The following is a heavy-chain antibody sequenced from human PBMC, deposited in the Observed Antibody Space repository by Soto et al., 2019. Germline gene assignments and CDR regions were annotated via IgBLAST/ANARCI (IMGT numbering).Heavy chain of an antibody. V-gene: IGHV4-59*08. CDR1: GDSISSYY. CDR3: GRHPGYYDILTGYTTYYFDY. Sequence: SETLSLTWTVSGDSISSYYWSWIRQPPGKGLEWIGYIYYRGNTDYNPSLKSRVTISLDTPKNQFSLKLSSVTAADTAVYYCGRHPGYYDILTGYTTYYFDYWGQGILVTVSS. D-gene: IGHD3-9*01. J-gene: IGHJ4*02. CDR2: IYYRGNT.